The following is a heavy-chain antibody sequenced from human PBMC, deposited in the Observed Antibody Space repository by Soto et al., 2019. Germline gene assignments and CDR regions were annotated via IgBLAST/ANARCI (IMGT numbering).Heavy chain of an antibody. CDR3: ATGVDHDNVGH. CDR2: IHYSGSI. J-gene: IGHJ4*02. V-gene: IGHV4-59*01. CDR1: SDSLRGSY. Sequence: QVRLQESGPGLVKPSETLSLTCTVSSDSLRGSYWSWVRQPPGKRLEWIGCIHYSGSIHYNPSLSRRVTISEGSSKNQFSLKLTSVTAADTAVYYCATGVDHDNVGHWGQGTLVTVSS.